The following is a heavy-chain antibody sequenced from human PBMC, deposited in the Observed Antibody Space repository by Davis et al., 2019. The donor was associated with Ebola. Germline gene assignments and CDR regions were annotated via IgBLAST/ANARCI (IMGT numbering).Heavy chain of an antibody. CDR3: LGDPNWAFGY. CDR2: INGPATST. D-gene: IGHD7-27*01. V-gene: IGHV3-23*01. Sequence: PGGSLRLSCEVSGFSYRDTDMNWVRQAPGKGLEYIANINGPATSTSYADSVKGRFSVSRDNSKNTLYLEMNSLRVEDTAVYYCLGDPNWAFGYWSHGTLVTVSS. J-gene: IGHJ4*01. CDR1: GFSYRDTD.